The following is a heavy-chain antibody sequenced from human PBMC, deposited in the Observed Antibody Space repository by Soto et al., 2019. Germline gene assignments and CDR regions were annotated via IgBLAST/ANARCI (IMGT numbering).Heavy chain of an antibody. CDR3: ARGRGVVIPAGTPDAFDV. J-gene: IGHJ3*01. V-gene: IGHV1-18*01. D-gene: IGHD2-21*01. CDR1: GYIFNKYG. CDR2: ISAFNGYT. Sequence: ASVKVSCKXSGYIFNKYGFNWVRQAPGQGLEWMGRISAFNGYTNFAQKFQGRVTLTTGTSTNTAYMELSSLRSDDTAIYYCARGRGVVIPAGTPDAFDVWGQGTRVT.